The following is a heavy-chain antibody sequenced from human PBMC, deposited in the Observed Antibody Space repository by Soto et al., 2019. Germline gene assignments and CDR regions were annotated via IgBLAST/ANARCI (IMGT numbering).Heavy chain of an antibody. CDR1: GFTFDDYA. V-gene: IGHV3-9*01. CDR2: ISWNGAAT. J-gene: IGHJ4*02. Sequence: EVQLVESGGGLVQPGGSLRLSCAASGFTFDDYAIHWVRQAPGKGLEWVSGISWNGAATGYVDSVKGRFSISRDNTKNTLYLLMDSLRSEDTAVYYCANLPLYGSGFDCWGQGTLVTVSS. CDR3: ANLPLYGSGFDC. D-gene: IGHD3-10*01.